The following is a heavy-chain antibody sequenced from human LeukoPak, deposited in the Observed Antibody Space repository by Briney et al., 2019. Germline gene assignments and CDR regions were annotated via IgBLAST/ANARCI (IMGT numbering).Heavy chain of an antibody. CDR1: GFTFSSYT. J-gene: IGHJ3*02. D-gene: IGHD3-22*01. V-gene: IGHV3-23*01. Sequence: PGGSLRLSCAASGFTFSSYTMNWVRQAPGKGLEWVSTISGSGGSTYYADSVQGRFTISRDNSKNTLYLQMNSLRAEDTAVYYCAKAGYYDNHDAFDIWGQGTMVTVSS. CDR2: ISGSGGST. CDR3: AKAGYYDNHDAFDI.